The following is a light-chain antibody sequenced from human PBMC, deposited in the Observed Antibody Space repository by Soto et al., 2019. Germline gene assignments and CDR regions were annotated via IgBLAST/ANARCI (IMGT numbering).Light chain of an antibody. CDR2: AAS. CDR3: LQHNSYPFT. J-gene: IGKJ3*01. CDR1: QDIRSD. V-gene: IGKV1-17*01. Sequence: DIQMTQSPSSLSASVGDRVTITCRASQDIRSDFGWFQQKPGKAPKRLIYAASTLESGVPSRFSGSRSGTEFTLTISSLQPEDFATYYCLQHNSYPFTFGPGTKVDIK.